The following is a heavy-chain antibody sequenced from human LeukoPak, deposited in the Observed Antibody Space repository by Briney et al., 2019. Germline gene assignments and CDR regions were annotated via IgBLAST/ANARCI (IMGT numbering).Heavy chain of an antibody. D-gene: IGHD5-24*01. Sequence: ASVKVSCKASGGTFSSYAISWVRRAPGQGLEWMGGIIPIFGTANYAQKFQGRVTITADESTSTAYMELSSLRSEDTAVYYCARGRKRWLQTIKPEPDLAGYYFDYWGQGTLVTVSS. CDR2: IIPIFGTA. V-gene: IGHV1-69*13. J-gene: IGHJ4*02. CDR3: ARGRKRWLQTIKPEPDLAGYYFDY. CDR1: GGTFSSYA.